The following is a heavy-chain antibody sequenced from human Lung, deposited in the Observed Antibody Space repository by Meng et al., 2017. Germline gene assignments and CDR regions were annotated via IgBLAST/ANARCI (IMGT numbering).Heavy chain of an antibody. J-gene: IGHJ4*02. D-gene: IGHD1-26*01. V-gene: IGHV4-4*02. CDR3: ARFDISSSGRGYY. Sequence: QVPRKDSGPGLVNPSGTRSLSSPVSVVPITCITGWSWVRQTPGKGLGWFGENFHSGSTNYNPPLESRVTISVDKTKNQFSLKVYSVTAADTATYYCARFDISSSGRGYYCGQRNLVTVSS. CDR1: VVPITCITG. CDR2: NFHSGST.